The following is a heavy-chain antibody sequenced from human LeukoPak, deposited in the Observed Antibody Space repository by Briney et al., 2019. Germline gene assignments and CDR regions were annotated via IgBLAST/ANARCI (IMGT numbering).Heavy chain of an antibody. CDR2: ISLTGQI. D-gene: IGHD1-26*01. Sequence: PSETLSLTCGVSGGSISSTNWWSWVRQSPGQGLEWIGEISLTGQINYNPSLSGRVTMLLDESSNHLSLHLTSVTAADTATYYCSRESGAFCPFGYWGQGTLVIVPS. CDR1: GGSISSTNW. V-gene: IGHV4-4*02. J-gene: IGHJ4*02. CDR3: SRESGAFCPFGY.